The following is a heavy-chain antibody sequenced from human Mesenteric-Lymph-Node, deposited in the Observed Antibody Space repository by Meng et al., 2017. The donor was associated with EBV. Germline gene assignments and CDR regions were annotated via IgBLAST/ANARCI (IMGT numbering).Heavy chain of an antibody. D-gene: IGHD6-13*01. Sequence: QVQLVEFGCGLREPGASVEVSCKASGDSFSRYEISWLRQAPGQGLEWMGWINTITGIPAYAQGLAGRFVFSLDTSVTTAYLHISSLAADDTAVYFCARRPDSSGWSYRHWGQGTLVTVSS. CDR3: ARRPDSSGWSYRH. CDR2: INTITGIP. V-gene: IGHV7-4-1*02. CDR1: GDSFSRYE. J-gene: IGHJ1*01.